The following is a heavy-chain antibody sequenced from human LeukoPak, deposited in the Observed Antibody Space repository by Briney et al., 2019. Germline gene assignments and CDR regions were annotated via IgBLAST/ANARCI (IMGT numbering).Heavy chain of an antibody. CDR1: GGSFSGYY. Sequence: SETLSLTCAVYGGSFSGYYWSWIRQPPGKGLEWIGEINHSGSTNYNPSLKSRVTIPVDTSKNQFSLKLSSVTAADTAVYYCARGVVVVAVTFDYWGQGTLVTVSS. J-gene: IGHJ4*02. CDR2: INHSGST. D-gene: IGHD2-15*01. CDR3: ARGVVVVAVTFDY. V-gene: IGHV4-34*01.